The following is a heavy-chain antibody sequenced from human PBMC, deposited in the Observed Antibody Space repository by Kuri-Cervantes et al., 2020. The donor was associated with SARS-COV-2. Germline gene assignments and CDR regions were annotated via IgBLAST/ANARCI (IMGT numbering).Heavy chain of an antibody. Sequence: ASVKVSCKASGYTFTSYYMHWVRQAPGQGLEWMGIINPSGGSTSYAQKFQGRVTMTRDTSTSTVYMELGRLRSDDTAVYYCARDNRYYDFWSGYYPPNDAFDIWGQGTMVTVSS. CDR1: GYTFTSYY. V-gene: IGHV1-46*01. CDR3: ARDNRYYDFWSGYYPPNDAFDI. J-gene: IGHJ3*02. CDR2: INPSGGST. D-gene: IGHD3-3*01.